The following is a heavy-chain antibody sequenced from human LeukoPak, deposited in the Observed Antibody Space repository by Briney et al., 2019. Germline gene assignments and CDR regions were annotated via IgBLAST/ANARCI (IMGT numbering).Heavy chain of an antibody. Sequence: GGSLRLSCAASGFTFSSYAMSWVRQAPGKGLEWVSAISGSGGSTYYADSVKGRFTISRDNSKNTLYLQMNSLRAEDTAVYYCAKEPLSSIFLFSHDAFDIWGQGTMVTVSS. CDR3: AKEPLSSIFLFSHDAFDI. D-gene: IGHD3-3*01. V-gene: IGHV3-23*01. J-gene: IGHJ3*02. CDR1: GFTFSSYA. CDR2: ISGSGGST.